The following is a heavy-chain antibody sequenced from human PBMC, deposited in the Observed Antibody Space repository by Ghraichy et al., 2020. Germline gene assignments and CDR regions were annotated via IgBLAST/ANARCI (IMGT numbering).Heavy chain of an antibody. CDR3: ARDVAAAAARDYYYYGMDV. V-gene: IGHV4-61*01. CDR2: IDYSGST. J-gene: IGHJ6*02. D-gene: IGHD6-13*01. Sequence: SETLSLTCTVSGGSVSSGSYYWSWIRQPPGKGLEWIGYIDYSGSTNYNPSLKSRVTISVDTSKNQFSLKLSSVTAADTAVYYCARDVAAAAARDYYYYGMDVWGQGTTVTVSS. CDR1: GGSVSSGSYY.